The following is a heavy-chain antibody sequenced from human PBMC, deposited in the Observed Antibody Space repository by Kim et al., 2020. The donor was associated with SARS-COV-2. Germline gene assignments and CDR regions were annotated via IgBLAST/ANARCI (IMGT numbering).Heavy chain of an antibody. Sequence: GGSLRLSCAASGFTFSSYAMSWVRQAPGKGLEWVAAISGSGGSTYYADSVKGLFTISRDNSKNTLYLQMNSLRAEDTAVYYCAKVGWFGELFPVGPYYFDYCRQGTLLTVS. CDR2: ISGSGGST. CDR1: GFTFSSYA. V-gene: IGHV3-23*01. CDR3: AKVGWFGELFPVGPYYFDY. D-gene: IGHD3-10*01. J-gene: IGHJ4*02.